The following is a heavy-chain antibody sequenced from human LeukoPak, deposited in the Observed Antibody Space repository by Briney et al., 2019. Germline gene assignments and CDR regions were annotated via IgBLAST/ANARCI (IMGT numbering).Heavy chain of an antibody. J-gene: IGHJ6*03. V-gene: IGHV1-2*02. CDR2: INPNSGGT. D-gene: IGHD1-7*01. Sequence: ASVKVSCKASGYTFTDNYIHWVRQAPGQGLEGMGWINPNSGGTNYAQKFQGRVTMTRDTSISTAYMELSRLRSDDTAVYYCARDVRELEYYYYMDVWGKGTTVTVSS. CDR1: GYTFTDNY. CDR3: ARDVRELEYYYYMDV.